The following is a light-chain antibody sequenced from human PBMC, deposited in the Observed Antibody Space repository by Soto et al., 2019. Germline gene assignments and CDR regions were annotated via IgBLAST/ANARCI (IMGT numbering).Light chain of an antibody. Sequence: QLVLTQPPSVSGAPGQRVTISCTGSRSNIGAGYAVHWYQQLPGTAPKLLIYDNTNRPSGVPDRFSASESGTSASLAITGLQSEDEADYYCQSYDTSLSASVFGGWTKLTVL. CDR1: RSNIGAGYA. CDR3: QSYDTSLSASV. J-gene: IGLJ2*01. CDR2: DNT. V-gene: IGLV1-40*01.